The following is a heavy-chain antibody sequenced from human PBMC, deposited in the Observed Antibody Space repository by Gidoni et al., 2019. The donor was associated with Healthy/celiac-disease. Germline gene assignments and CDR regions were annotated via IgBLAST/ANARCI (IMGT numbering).Heavy chain of an antibody. CDR1: GFTFSSYS. CDR2: ISSSSSTI. CDR3: ARGDIIAAAGYPGFDI. Sequence: EVQLVESGGGLVQPGGSLRLSCAASGFTFSSYSMNWVRQAPGKGLEWVSYISSSSSTIYYADSVKGRFTISRDNAKNSLYLQMNSLRDEDTAVYYCARGDIIAAAGYPGFDIWGQGTMVTVSS. J-gene: IGHJ3*02. D-gene: IGHD6-13*01. V-gene: IGHV3-48*02.